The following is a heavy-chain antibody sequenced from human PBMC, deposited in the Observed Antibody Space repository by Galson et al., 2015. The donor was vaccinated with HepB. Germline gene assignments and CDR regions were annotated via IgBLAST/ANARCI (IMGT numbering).Heavy chain of an antibody. Sequence: SLRLSCAASGFTFSSYGMHWVRQAPGKGLEWVAVISYDGSNKYYADSVKGRFTISRDNSKNTLYLQMNSPRAEDTAVYYCAKVGRRYCSGGSCYSDYWGQGTLVTVSS. CDR3: AKVGRRYCSGGSCYSDY. CDR2: ISYDGSNK. J-gene: IGHJ4*02. CDR1: GFTFSSYG. D-gene: IGHD2-15*01. V-gene: IGHV3-30*18.